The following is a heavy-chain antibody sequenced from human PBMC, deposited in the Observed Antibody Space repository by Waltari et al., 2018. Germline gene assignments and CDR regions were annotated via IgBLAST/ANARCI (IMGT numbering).Heavy chain of an antibody. J-gene: IGHJ4*02. V-gene: IGHV4-38-2*01. Sequence: QVQLQESGPGLVKPSETLSLTCAVSGYSISSGYYWGWIRQPPGKGLEWIGSIYHSGSTYYNPSLKSRVTISVDTSKNKFSLKLSSVTAADTAVYYCARHMPLLYPGYFDYWGQGTLVTVSS. CDR3: ARHMPLLYPGYFDY. CDR1: GYSISSGYY. CDR2: IYHSGST. D-gene: IGHD2-2*02.